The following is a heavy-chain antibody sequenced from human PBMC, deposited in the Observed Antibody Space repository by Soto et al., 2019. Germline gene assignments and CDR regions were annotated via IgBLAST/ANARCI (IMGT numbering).Heavy chain of an antibody. V-gene: IGHV3-30-3*01. Sequence: QVQLVESGGGVVQPGRSLRLSCAASGFTFSSYAMHWVRQAPGKGLEWVAVISYDGSNKYYADSVKGRFTISRDNSKNTLYLQMNTLRAEDTAVYYCARGWNYWGQGTLVTVSS. D-gene: IGHD2-15*01. CDR3: ARGWNY. CDR2: ISYDGSNK. J-gene: IGHJ4*02. CDR1: GFTFSSYA.